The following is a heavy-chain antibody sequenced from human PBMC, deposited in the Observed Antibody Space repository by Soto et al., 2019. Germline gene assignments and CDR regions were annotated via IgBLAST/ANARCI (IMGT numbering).Heavy chain of an antibody. J-gene: IGHJ5*02. D-gene: IGHD3-22*01. Sequence: SVKVSCKASGYTFTSYGISWVRQAAGQGLEWMGWISAYNGNTNYAQKLQGRVTMTTDTSTSTAYMELRSLRSDDTAVYYCARDYWTYYYDSSGYYPDPWGQGXLVTVSS. CDR2: ISAYNGNT. CDR1: GYTFTSYG. CDR3: ARDYWTYYYDSSGYYPDP. V-gene: IGHV1-18*01.